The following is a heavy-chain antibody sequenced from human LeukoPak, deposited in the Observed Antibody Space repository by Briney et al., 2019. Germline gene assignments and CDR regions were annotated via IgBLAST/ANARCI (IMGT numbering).Heavy chain of an antibody. CDR2: ISGSGSST. Sequence: PGGSLRLSCAASGFTFSSYAMSWVRQALGKGLEWVSAISGSGSSTYYADSVKGRFTISRDNSKNTLYMQMNSLRAEDTAVYYCAKDRITMVRGAPNWGQGTLVTVSS. CDR3: AKDRITMVRGAPN. D-gene: IGHD3-10*01. J-gene: IGHJ4*02. V-gene: IGHV3-23*01. CDR1: GFTFSSYA.